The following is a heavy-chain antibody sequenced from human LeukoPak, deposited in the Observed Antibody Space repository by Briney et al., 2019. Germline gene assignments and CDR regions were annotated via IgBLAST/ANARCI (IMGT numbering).Heavy chain of an antibody. D-gene: IGHD3-10*01. J-gene: IGHJ4*02. V-gene: IGHV3-49*04. CDR1: GFTFGDYS. CDR2: IRSKASGETT. Sequence: TGGSLRLSCTASGFTFGDYSMTWVRQAPGKGLEWVGSIRSKASGETTEYAASVKGRFSISRDDSKSIAYLQMNSLKTEDTAVYFCTRGWFYWGQGNLVTVSS. CDR3: TRGWFY.